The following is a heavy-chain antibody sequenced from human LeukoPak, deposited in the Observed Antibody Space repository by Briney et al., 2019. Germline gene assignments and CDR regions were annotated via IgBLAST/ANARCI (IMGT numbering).Heavy chain of an antibody. J-gene: IGHJ4*02. CDR1: GFSFSNYA. CDR3: AKYYYDSSGYYPLFDY. CDR2: ISGSGGST. V-gene: IGHV3-23*01. Sequence: GGSLRLSCAASGFSFSNYAMHWVRQAPGKGLEWVSAISGSGGSTYYADSVKGRFTISRDNSKNTLYLQMNSLRAEDTAVYYCAKYYYDSSGYYPLFDYWGQGTLVTVSS. D-gene: IGHD3-22*01.